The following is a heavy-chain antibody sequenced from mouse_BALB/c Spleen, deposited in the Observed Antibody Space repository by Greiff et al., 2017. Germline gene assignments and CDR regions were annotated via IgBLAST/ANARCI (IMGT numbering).Heavy chain of an antibody. D-gene: IGHD3-3*01. V-gene: IGHV1-80*01. CDR2: IYPGDGDT. J-gene: IGHJ1*01. CDR1: GYAFSSYW. Sequence: QVQLQQSGAELVRPGSSVKISCKASGYAFSSYWMNWVKQRPGQGLEWIGQIYPGDGDTNYNGKFKGKATLTADKSSSTAYMQLSSLTSENSAVYFCARRARGGWYFDVWGAGTTVTVSS. CDR3: ARRARGGWYFDV.